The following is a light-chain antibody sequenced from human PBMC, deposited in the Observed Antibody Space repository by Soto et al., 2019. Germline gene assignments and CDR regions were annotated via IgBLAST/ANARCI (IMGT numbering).Light chain of an antibody. J-gene: IGKJ1*01. CDR3: QQYGSSPGT. CDR2: GAS. V-gene: IGKV3-20*01. Sequence: ELVLTQSPGTLSLSPGERATLSCRASQSVSNNYLAWYQQKPGQAPRLLIFGASIRDTGIPDRFSGSGSGTDLTITISRLESEDCEVYYGQQYGSSPGTFGQGTKVDIK. CDR1: QSVSNNY.